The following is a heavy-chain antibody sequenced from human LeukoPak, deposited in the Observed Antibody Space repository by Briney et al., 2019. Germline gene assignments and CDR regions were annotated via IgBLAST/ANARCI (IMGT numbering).Heavy chain of an antibody. V-gene: IGHV3-48*02. CDR3: ARDRGGTGTSFDY. J-gene: IGHJ4*02. Sequence: GGSLRLSCAASGFTLRSYSMNWVRQAPGKGLEWVSYISGISSSIYYADSVKGRFTMSRDEAKNSLFLQMDSLRDEDTAVYYCARDRGGTGTSFDYWGRGILVTVSS. CDR2: ISGISSSI. CDR1: GFTLRSYS. D-gene: IGHD1-1*01.